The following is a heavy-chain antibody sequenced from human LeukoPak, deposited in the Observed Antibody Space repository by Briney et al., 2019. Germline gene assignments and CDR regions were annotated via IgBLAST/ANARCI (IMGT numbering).Heavy chain of an antibody. CDR2: ISAYNGNT. V-gene: IGHV1-18*01. CDR1: GYTFTSYG. J-gene: IGHJ4*02. D-gene: IGHD3-22*01. Sequence: ASVKVSCKASGYTFTSYGISWVRQAPGQGLEWMGWISAYNGNTNYAQKLQGRVTMTTETSTSTAYMELRSLRSDDTAVYYCARDGGYYDSSGHRDYWGQGTLVTVSS. CDR3: ARDGGYYDSSGHRDY.